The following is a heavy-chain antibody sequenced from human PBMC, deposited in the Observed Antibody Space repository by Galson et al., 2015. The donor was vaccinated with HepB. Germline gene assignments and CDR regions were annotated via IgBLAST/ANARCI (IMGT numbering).Heavy chain of an antibody. V-gene: IGHV1-58*02. CDR1: GFTFTSSA. CDR3: AALEGPYYYDSSGWVDY. Sequence: SVKVSCKASGFTFTSSAMQWVRRARGQRLEWIGWIVVGSGNTNYAQKFQERVTITRDMSTSTAYMELSSLRSEDTAVYYCAALEGPYYYDSSGWVDYWGQGTLVTVSS. D-gene: IGHD3-22*01. CDR2: IVVGSGNT. J-gene: IGHJ4*02.